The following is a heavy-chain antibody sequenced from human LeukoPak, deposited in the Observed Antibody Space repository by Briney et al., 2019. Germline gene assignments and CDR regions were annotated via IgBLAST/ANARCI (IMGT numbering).Heavy chain of an antibody. D-gene: IGHD2-15*01. J-gene: IGHJ4*02. V-gene: IGHV4-38-2*02. CDR2: IYHSGST. CDR1: GYSISSNYY. CDR3: ARGVVAAPQTFDY. Sequence: SETLSLTCTVSGYSISSNYYWGWIRQPPGKGLEWIGSIYHSGSTYYNPSLKSRVTISVDTSKNQFSLKLSSVTAADTAVYYCARGVVAAPQTFDYWGQGTLVTVSS.